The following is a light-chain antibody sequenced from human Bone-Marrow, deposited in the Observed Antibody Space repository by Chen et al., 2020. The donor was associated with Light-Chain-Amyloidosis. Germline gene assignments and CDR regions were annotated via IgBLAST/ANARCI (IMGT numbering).Light chain of an antibody. J-gene: IGLJ3*02. CDR3: SSYTSSSTRV. CDR2: DVS. Sequence: QSALTQPASVSGSPGQSITISCTGTSSDIGDYNHVSWYQQHPGKAPKLMIYDVSNRPPGVSDRFSVSKPGVTASLTISGLQAEDEADYFCSSYTSSSTRVFGGGTKLTVL. CDR1: SSDIGDYNH. V-gene: IGLV2-14*01.